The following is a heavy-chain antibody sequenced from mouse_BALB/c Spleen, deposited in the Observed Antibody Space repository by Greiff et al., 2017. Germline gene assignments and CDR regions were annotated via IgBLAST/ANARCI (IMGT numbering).Heavy chain of an antibody. CDR2: IRSKSNNYAT. J-gene: IGHJ3*01. CDR3: VRERTYYGSSLFAY. Sequence: DVKLVESGGGLVQPKGSLKLSCAASGFTFNTYAMNWVRQAPGKGLEWVARIRSKSNNYATYYADSVKDRFTISRDDSQSMLYLQMNNLKTEDTAMYYCVRERTYYGSSLFAYWGQGTLVTVSA. V-gene: IGHV10-1*02. D-gene: IGHD1-1*01. CDR1: GFTFNTYA.